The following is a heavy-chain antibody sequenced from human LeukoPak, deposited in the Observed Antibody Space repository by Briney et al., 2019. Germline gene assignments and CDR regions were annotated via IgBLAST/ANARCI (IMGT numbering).Heavy chain of an antibody. CDR3: ARSPRSEYFYGSGSLLYGMDV. J-gene: IGHJ6*02. Sequence: PSETLSLTCAVYGGSFSGYYWSWIRQPPGKGLEGIGEINHSGSTNYNPSLKSRVTISVDTSKHQVSLKLSSLTAADTAVYYCARSPRSEYFYGSGSLLYGMDVWGQGTTVTVSS. V-gene: IGHV4-34*01. CDR1: GGSFSGYY. CDR2: INHSGST. D-gene: IGHD3-10*01.